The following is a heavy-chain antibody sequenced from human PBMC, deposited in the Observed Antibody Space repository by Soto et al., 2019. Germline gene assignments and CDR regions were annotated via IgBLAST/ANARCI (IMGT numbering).Heavy chain of an antibody. J-gene: IGHJ6*02. D-gene: IGHD3-3*01. V-gene: IGHV3-23*01. CDR1: GFTFNTYA. CDR2: ISGSGGST. CDR3: ARETGITIFGVVTFDGMDV. Sequence: EVQLLESGGNLVQPGGSLRLSCAASGFTFNTYAMSWVRQAPGKGLEWVSAISGSGGSTYYADSVKGRFTISRDNSKNTVYLQMNSLRAEDTAVYYCARETGITIFGVVTFDGMDVWGQGTTVTVSS.